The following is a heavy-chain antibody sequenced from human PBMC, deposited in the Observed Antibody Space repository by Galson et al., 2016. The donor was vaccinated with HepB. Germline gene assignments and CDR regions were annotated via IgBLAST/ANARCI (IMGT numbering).Heavy chain of an antibody. CDR2: ISYDGSNK. D-gene: IGHD3-9*01. CDR3: ARGGYYDILTGGDY. V-gene: IGHV3-30*04. J-gene: IGHJ4*02. CDR1: KFTFSSYA. Sequence: SLRLSCAASKFTFSSYAMHWVRQAPGKGLEWVALISYDGSNKFYADSVKGRFTISRDNSKNTLHLQMNSLRAEDTAVYYCARGGYYDILTGGDYWGQGTLVTVSS.